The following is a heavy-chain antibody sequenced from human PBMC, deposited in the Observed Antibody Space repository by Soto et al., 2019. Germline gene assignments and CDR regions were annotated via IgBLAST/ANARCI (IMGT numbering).Heavy chain of an antibody. CDR1: GYTFTSYD. CDR2: MNPNSGNT. V-gene: IGHV1-8*01. D-gene: IGHD1-1*01. J-gene: IGHJ6*03. CDR3: ARGWLERTYYYYMDV. Sequence: ASVKVSCKASGYTFTSYDINWVRQATGQGLEWMGWMNPNSGNTGYAHKFQGRVTMTRNTSISTAYMELSSLRSEDTAVYYCARGWLERTYYYYMDVWGKGTTVTVSS.